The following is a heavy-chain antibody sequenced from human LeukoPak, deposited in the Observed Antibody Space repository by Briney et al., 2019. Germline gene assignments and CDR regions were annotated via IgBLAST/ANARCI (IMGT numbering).Heavy chain of an antibody. CDR3: ARSLRGYSGYDGGTNAFDI. J-gene: IGHJ3*02. V-gene: IGHV1-2*02. CDR1: GYTFTGYY. CDR2: INPNSGGT. Sequence: GASVKVSCKASGYTFTGYYMHWVRQAPGQGLEWMGWINPNSGGTNYAQKFQGRVTMTRDTSICTAYMELSRLRSDDTAVYYCARSLRGYSGYDGGTNAFDIWGQGTMVTVSS. D-gene: IGHD5-12*01.